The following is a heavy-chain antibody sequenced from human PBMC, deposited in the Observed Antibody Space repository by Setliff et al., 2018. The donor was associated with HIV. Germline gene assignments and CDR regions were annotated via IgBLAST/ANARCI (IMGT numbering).Heavy chain of an antibody. CDR1: GYSFTTYF. J-gene: IGHJ4*02. V-gene: IGHV1-69-2*01. Sequence: ASVKVSCKASGYSFTTYFRHWVRQDPGKGLEWMGRIDPEDGETIYAERFRGRISLTVDKSTGTAYMELNRLRSEDTAVYYCGTFRIAVPDDFDFWGQGTLVTVSS. CDR2: IDPEDGET. D-gene: IGHD6-19*01. CDR3: GTFRIAVPDDFDF.